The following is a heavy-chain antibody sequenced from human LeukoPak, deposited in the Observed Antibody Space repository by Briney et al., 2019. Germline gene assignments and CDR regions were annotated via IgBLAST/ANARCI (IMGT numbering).Heavy chain of an antibody. CDR3: ARATVRGRIIDY. D-gene: IGHD3-10*01. J-gene: IGHJ4*02. Sequence: SETLSLTCTVSGGSISSSSYYWGWIRQPPGKGLEWIGSIYYSGSTYYNPSLKSRVTISVDTSKNQFSLKLSSVTAADTAVYYCARATVRGRIIDYWGQGTLVTVSS. CDR1: GGSISSSSYY. CDR2: IYYSGST. V-gene: IGHV4-39*01.